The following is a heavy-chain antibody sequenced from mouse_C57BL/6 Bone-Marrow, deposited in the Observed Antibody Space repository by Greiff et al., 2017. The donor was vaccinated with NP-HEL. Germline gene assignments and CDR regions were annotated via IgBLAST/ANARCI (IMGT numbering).Heavy chain of an antibody. CDR1: GFTFTDYY. CDR2: IRNNANGYTT. Sequence: DVKLVESGGGLVQPGGSLSLSCAASGFTFTDYYMSWVRQPPGKALEWLGFIRNNANGYTTEYSASVKGRVTISRDNSQSILYRQMNALGAEDSATYYCARYGGSFAYWGQGTLVTVSA. CDR3: ARYGGSFAY. J-gene: IGHJ3*01. V-gene: IGHV7-3*01.